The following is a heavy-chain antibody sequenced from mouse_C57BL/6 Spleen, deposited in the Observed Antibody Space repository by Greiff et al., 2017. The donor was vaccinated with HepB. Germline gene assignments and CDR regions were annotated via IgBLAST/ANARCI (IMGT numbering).Heavy chain of an antibody. CDR2: IDPEDGET. CDR1: GFNIKNYY. V-gene: IGHV14-2*01. CDR3: ATHRPTRSSSAWFAY. D-gene: IGHD1-1*01. J-gene: IGHJ3*01. Sequence: EVKLQESGAELVKPGASVKLSCTASGFNIKNYYMHWVKQRTEQGLEWIGRIDPEDGETKYAPKFQGKATITADTSSNTAYLQLSSLTSEDTAVYYCATHRPTRSSSAWFAYWGQGTLVTVSA.